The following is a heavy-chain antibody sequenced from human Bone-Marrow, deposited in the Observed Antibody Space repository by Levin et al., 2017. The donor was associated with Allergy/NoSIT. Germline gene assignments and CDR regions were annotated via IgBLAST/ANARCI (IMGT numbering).Heavy chain of an antibody. V-gene: IGHV4-34*01. CDR2: INHSGST. D-gene: IGHD3-22*01. J-gene: IGHJ4*02. Sequence: SQTLSLTCAVYGGSFRGSYWSWIRPPPGKGLEWIGEINHSGSTNYNPSLKSRVTISVDTSKNQFSLKLSSVTAADTAVYYCARGSAYYYDSSGYYFDYWGQGTLVTVSS. CDR3: ARGSAYYYDSSGYYFDY. CDR1: GGSFRGSY.